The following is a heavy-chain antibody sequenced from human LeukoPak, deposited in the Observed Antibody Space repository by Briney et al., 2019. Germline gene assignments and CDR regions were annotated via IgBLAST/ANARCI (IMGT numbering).Heavy chain of an antibody. V-gene: IGHV7-4-1*02. CDR3: ARGIGIGTVLMVHGNMDV. CDR2: INTDTGNP. Sequence: ASVKVSCKASGGTFGSYAISWVRQAPGQGLEWMGWINTDTGNPTYAQGFTGRFVFSLDTSVSTTYLQISSLKPEDAAVYYCARGIGIGTVLMVHGNMDVWGKGTTVTVSS. D-gene: IGHD2-8*01. J-gene: IGHJ6*03. CDR1: GGTFGSYA.